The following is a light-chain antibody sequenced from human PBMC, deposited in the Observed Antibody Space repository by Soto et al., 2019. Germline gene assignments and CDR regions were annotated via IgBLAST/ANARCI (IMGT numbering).Light chain of an antibody. V-gene: IGKV3-15*01. CDR2: GES. CDR1: QSVSSN. CDR3: QQYNNWPPWT. Sequence: EIVMTQSPATLSVSPGERATLSCRASQSVSSNFAWYQQKPGQAPRLLIYGESTRATGIPARFSGSGSGTEFTLTISSLQSEDFAVYYCQQYNNWPPWTFGQGTNVEIK. J-gene: IGKJ1*01.